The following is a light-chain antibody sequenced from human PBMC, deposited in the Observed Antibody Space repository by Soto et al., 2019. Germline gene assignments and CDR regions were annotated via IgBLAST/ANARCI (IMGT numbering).Light chain of an antibody. CDR1: QGVGNKY. Sequence: EIAVTKSPGTLSFSPGEKATLSCPGSQGVGNKYLAWYQQRPGQAPSLLIYAASSRATGVPDRFSGSGSGTDFTLTISRLEPEDFAVYYCQQYTNAHGITFGQGTRLEIK. CDR2: AAS. CDR3: QQYTNAHGIT. J-gene: IGKJ5*01. V-gene: IGKV3-20*01.